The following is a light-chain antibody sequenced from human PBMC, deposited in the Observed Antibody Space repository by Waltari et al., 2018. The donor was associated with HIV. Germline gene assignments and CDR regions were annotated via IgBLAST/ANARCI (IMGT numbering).Light chain of an antibody. V-gene: IGLV2-14*03. CDR2: DVN. J-gene: IGLJ1*01. CDR1: ASDLGRYNY. Sequence: QSALSQPASVSASPGQSVAISCSGSASDLGRYNYDSWYQQHPDKTPRLILFDVNNRPSGISDRFSGSKSGTTASLTISTVETDDEADYYCASYTVNSTGVFGSGTKLTVL. CDR3: ASYTVNSTGV.